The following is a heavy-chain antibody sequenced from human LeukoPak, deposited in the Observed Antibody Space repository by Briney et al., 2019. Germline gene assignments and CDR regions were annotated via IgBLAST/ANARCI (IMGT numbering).Heavy chain of an antibody. V-gene: IGHV1-69*06. CDR2: IIPIFGTA. Sequence: SVTVSCKASGGTFSSYAISWVRQAPGQGLEWMGGIIPIFGTANYAQKFQGRVTITADKSTSTAYMELSSLRSEDTAVYYCARGRSPKYSSSCPLDYWGQGTLVTVSS. CDR1: GGTFSSYA. CDR3: ARGRSPKYSSSCPLDY. D-gene: IGHD6-13*01. J-gene: IGHJ4*02.